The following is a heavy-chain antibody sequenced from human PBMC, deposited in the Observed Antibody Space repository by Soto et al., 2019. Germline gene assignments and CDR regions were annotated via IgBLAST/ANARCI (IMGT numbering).Heavy chain of an antibody. J-gene: IGHJ5*02. V-gene: IGHV4-30-4*01. CDR3: ARGVTVFGLVSRFWFDL. CDR1: GGSISSGDYS. D-gene: IGHD3-3*01. Sequence: SETLSLTCTVSGGSISSGDYSWSWVRQSPGKGLEWIGHIYNSGITYYNPSLKSRVVISIDTSRNQFSLRLNSLTAADRAVYFCARGVTVFGLVSRFWFDLWGQGTVVTVSS. CDR2: IYNSGIT.